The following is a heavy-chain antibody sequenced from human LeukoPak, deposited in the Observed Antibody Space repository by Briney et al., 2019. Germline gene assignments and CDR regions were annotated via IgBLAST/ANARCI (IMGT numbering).Heavy chain of an antibody. Sequence: PGGYLRLSCAASGFTFNSYWMHWVRQAPGKGLVWVSRINSDGSGTSDADFVKGRFTISRDNSKNTLYLQMNSLRAEDTAMYYCARDRLTNDAFDIWGQGTMVTVSS. V-gene: IGHV3-74*01. CDR3: ARDRLTNDAFDI. D-gene: IGHD2-8*01. CDR2: INSDGSGT. CDR1: GFTFNSYW. J-gene: IGHJ3*02.